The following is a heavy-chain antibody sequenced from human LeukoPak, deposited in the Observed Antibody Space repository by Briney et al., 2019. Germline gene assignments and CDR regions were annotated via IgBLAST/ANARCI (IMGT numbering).Heavy chain of an antibody. V-gene: IGHV3-21*01. CDR1: GFTFSSYS. CDR2: ISSSSSYI. J-gene: IGHJ4*02. CDR3: ARPGLKTNWNDVYFDY. D-gene: IGHD1-1*01. Sequence: PGGSLRLSCAASGFTFSSYSMNWVRQAPGKGLEWVSSISSSSSYIYYADSVKGRFTISRDNAKNSLYLQMNSLRAEDTAVYYCARPGLKTNWNDVYFDYWGQGTLVTVSS.